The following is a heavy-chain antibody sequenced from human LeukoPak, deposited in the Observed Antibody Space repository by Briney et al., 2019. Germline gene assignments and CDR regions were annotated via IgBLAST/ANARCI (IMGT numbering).Heavy chain of an antibody. CDR3: ASLWFGELSHGMDV. Sequence: PSETLSLTCADYGGSFSGYYWSWIRQPPGKGLEWIGEINPSGSTNYNPSLKSRVTISVDTSKNQFSLKLSSVTAADTAVYYCASLWFGELSHGMDVWGQGTTVTVSS. CDR2: INPSGST. J-gene: IGHJ6*02. CDR1: GGSFSGYY. V-gene: IGHV4-34*01. D-gene: IGHD3-10*01.